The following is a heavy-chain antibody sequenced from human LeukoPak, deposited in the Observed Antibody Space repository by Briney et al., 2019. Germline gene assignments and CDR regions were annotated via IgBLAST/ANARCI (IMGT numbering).Heavy chain of an antibody. CDR1: GGSISSGGYY. CDR2: ISYSGST. J-gene: IGHJ4*02. Sequence: SETLSLTCTVSGGSISSGGYYWSWVRQHPGKGLEWIGFISYSGSTYYNPSLKSRVTISVDTSKTQFSLKLNPVTAADTAVYYCARGSEIFDYWGQGTLVTVSS. CDR3: ARGSEIFDY. D-gene: IGHD5-24*01. V-gene: IGHV4-31*03.